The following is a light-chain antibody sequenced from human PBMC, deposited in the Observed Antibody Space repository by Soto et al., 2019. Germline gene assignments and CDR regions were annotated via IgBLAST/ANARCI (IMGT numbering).Light chain of an antibody. Sequence: EIVMTQSPATLSASPGERATLSCRASQSVSNNLAWYHQKPGQAPRLLIYGASTRATGIPARFSGSGSGTEFTLTISSLQPEDFAVYYCHQYNNWWTFGQGPKVEIK. CDR1: QSVSNN. CDR2: GAS. V-gene: IGKV3-15*01. J-gene: IGKJ1*01. CDR3: HQYNNWWT.